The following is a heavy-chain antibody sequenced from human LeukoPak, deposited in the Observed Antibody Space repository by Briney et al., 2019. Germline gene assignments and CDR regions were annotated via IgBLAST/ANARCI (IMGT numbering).Heavy chain of an antibody. CDR3: ARERTNYGGIDY. Sequence: SSETLSLTCTVSGGSISSYYWSWIRQPPGKGLEWIGYIHYSGSIKYNSSLKSRVTISVDTSKNQLSLKLNSVTAADTAVYYCARERTNYGGIDYWGQGTLVTVSS. J-gene: IGHJ4*02. D-gene: IGHD1-7*01. V-gene: IGHV4-59*01. CDR1: GGSISSYY. CDR2: IHYSGSI.